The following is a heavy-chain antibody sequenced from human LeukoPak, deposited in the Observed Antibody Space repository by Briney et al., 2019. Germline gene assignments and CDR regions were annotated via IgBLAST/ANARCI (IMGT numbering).Heavy chain of an antibody. D-gene: IGHD4-23*01. CDR1: GFTFSSYS. CDR2: ISGSSSYI. Sequence: GGPLRLSCAASGFTFSSYSMNGGGQAPGKGLGWVSSISGSSSYIYYADSVKGRFTISRDNAKNSLYLQMNSLRAEDTAVYYCARTLSFTVVTPAFDIWGQGTMVTVSS. J-gene: IGHJ3*02. CDR3: ARTLSFTVVTPAFDI. V-gene: IGHV3-21*01.